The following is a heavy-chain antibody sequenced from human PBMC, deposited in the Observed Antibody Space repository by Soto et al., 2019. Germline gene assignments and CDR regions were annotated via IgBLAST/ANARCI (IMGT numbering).Heavy chain of an antibody. D-gene: IGHD1-26*01. CDR1: GYTFTSYY. Sequence: QVQLVQSGAEVKKPGASVKVSCKASGYTFTSYYMHWVRQAPGQGLEWMGLINPSGGSTSYAQKGGGRVTMTRATSPSTVYMELSSLGSEDTAVYYCARVQEPRRGYFDYWGQRTLVTVS. CDR3: ARVQEPRRGYFDY. CDR2: INPSGGST. J-gene: IGHJ4*02. V-gene: IGHV1-46*01.